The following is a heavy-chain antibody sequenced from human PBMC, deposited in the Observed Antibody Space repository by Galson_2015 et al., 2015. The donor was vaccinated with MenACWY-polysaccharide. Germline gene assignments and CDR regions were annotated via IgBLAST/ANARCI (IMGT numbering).Heavy chain of an antibody. CDR1: GFTFSSYA. J-gene: IGHJ5*02. D-gene: IGHD2-8*01. CDR2: ISYDGSNK. V-gene: IGHV3-30-3*01. Sequence: SLRLSCAASGFTFSSYAMHWVRQAPGEGLEWVAVISYDGSNKYYADSVKGRFTISRDNSKNTLYLQMNSLRAEDTAVYYCARAGGNLMDWFDPWGQGTLVTVSS. CDR3: ARAGGNLMDWFDP.